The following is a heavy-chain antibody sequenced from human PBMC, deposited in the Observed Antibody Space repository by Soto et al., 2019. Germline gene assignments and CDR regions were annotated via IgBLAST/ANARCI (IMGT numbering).Heavy chain of an antibody. Sequence: QVQLVQSGAEVKKPGASVKVSCKASGYTFTGYYMHWVRQAPGQGLEWMGWINPNSGGTIYAQKFQGSVTMTRDTSIITAYMELSRLRSDDTAVYYTARGFRTLSSSWCQGTLVTVSS. CDR2: INPNSGGT. D-gene: IGHD2-2*01. CDR3: ARGFRTLSSS. J-gene: IGHJ4*02. CDR1: GYTFTGYY. V-gene: IGHV1-2*02.